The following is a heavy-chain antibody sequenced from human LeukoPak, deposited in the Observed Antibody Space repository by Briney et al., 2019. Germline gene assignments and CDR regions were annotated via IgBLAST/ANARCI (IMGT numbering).Heavy chain of an antibody. Sequence: GESLKISCKGSGYSFTSYWIGWVRQMPGKGLEWMGIIYPGDSDTRYSPSFQGQVTISADKSISTAYLQWSSLKASDTAMYYCARHAPYSSSWYGSEDYWGQGTLVTVSS. J-gene: IGHJ4*02. V-gene: IGHV5-51*01. CDR1: GYSFTSYW. CDR3: ARHAPYSSSWYGSEDY. CDR2: IYPGDSDT. D-gene: IGHD6-13*01.